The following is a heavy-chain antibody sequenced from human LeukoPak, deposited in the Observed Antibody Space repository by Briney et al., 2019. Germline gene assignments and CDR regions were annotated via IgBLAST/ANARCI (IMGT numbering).Heavy chain of an antibody. CDR3: AEQSLVREVIHSFDY. D-gene: IGHD3-10*01. J-gene: IGHJ4*02. V-gene: IGHV4-39*02. CDR2: ISYSGST. CDR1: GGSIINSDSY. Sequence: SETLPLTCTVSGGSIINSDSYWGWIRQPPGKGLEWIGSISYSGSTYSNPSLKSRVTISVDTSKNHFSLNLSSVTGADTAVYYCAEQSLVREVIHSFDYWGQGILVTVSS.